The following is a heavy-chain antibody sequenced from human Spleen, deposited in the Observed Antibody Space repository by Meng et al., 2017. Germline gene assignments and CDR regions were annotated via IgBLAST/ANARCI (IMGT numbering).Heavy chain of an antibody. J-gene: IGHJ4*02. Sequence: ASVKVSCKASGYTFTSYYMHWVRQAPGQGLEWMGIINPSGGSTSYAQKFQGRVTMTRDTSTSTVYMELSSLRSEDTAVYYCVRDEDISAAGYLFGDYWGQGTLVTVSS. V-gene: IGHV1-46*01. CDR1: GYTFTSYY. CDR3: VRDEDISAAGYLFGDY. D-gene: IGHD6-13*01. CDR2: INPSGGST.